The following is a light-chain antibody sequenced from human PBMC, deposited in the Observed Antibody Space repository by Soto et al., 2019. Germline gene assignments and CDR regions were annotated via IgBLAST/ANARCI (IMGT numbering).Light chain of an antibody. CDR3: QHYGNSPPFT. Sequence: EIVLTQSPGILSLSPGERATLSCRASQSVSSSYLAWYQQKPCQAPRLLIYGASSRATGIPDRFSGSGSGTDFTLTISRLEPEDFAVYFCQHYGNSPPFTFGQGTKVEIK. CDR2: GAS. CDR1: QSVSSSY. J-gene: IGKJ2*01. V-gene: IGKV3-20*01.